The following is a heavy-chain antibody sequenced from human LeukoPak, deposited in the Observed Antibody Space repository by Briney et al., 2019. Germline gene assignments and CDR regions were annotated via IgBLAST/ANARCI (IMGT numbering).Heavy chain of an antibody. CDR2: IYYSGST. Sequence: SQTLSLTCTVSGGSISSGDYYWSWIRQPPGKGLEWIGYIYYSGSTSYNPSLKSRVTILVDTSKNQFSLKLSSMTAADTAVYYCASPVTGDPYYFDYWGQGTLVTVSS. V-gene: IGHV4-30-4*08. CDR1: GGSISSGDYY. J-gene: IGHJ4*02. D-gene: IGHD7-27*01. CDR3: ASPVTGDPYYFDY.